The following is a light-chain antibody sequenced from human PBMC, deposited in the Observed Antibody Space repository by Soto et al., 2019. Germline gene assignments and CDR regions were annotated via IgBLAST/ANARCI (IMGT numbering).Light chain of an antibody. J-gene: IGLJ3*02. CDR1: SGHSSYA. V-gene: IGLV4-69*01. Sequence: QSVLTQSPSASASLGASVKLTCTLSSGHSSYAIAWHQQQPEKGPRYLMKLNSDGSHSKGDGIPDRFSGSSSGAERYLTISSLQSEDDADYYCQTWGTGIHWVFGGGTKVTVL. CDR3: QTWGTGIHWV. CDR2: LNSDGSH.